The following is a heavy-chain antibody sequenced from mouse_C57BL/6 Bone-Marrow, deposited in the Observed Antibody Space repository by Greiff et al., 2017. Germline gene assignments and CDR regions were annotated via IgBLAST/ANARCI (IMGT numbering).Heavy chain of an antibody. D-gene: IGHD1-1*01. J-gene: IGHJ3*01. CDR1: GYTFTEYT. V-gene: IGHV1-62-2*01. Sequence: QVHVKPSGAELVKPGASVKLSCKASGYTFTEYTIHWVKQRSGQGLEWIGWFYPGSGSIKYNEKFKDKATLTADKSSSTVYMELSRLTSEDAAVYFCARHENDYGSSYGLGVAYWGQGTLVTVSA. CDR3: ARHENDYGSSYGLGVAY. CDR2: FYPGSGSI.